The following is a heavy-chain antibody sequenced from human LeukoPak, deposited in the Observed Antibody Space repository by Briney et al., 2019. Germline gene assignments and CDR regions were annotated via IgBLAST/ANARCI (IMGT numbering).Heavy chain of an antibody. J-gene: IGHJ4*02. Sequence: GSSVKVSCTASGGTFSSNVISWVRQAPGQGLEWMGRIIPIIGTPDYAQTFQGRVTITADKSTNTAYMELTSLKSDDTAVYYCARAGGSSWYVSLYYWGQGTLVTVSS. CDR3: ARAGGSSWYVSLYY. V-gene: IGHV1-69*04. D-gene: IGHD6-13*01. CDR2: IIPIIGTP. CDR1: GGTFSSNV.